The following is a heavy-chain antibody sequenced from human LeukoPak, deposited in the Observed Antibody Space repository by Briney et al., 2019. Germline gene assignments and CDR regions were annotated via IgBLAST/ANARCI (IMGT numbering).Heavy chain of an antibody. D-gene: IGHD2-15*01. V-gene: IGHV1-2*02. CDR1: GYTFTAYY. CDR3: ARDIHDSADY. CDR2: INPNTGDT. J-gene: IGHJ4*02. Sequence: ASVKVPCKASGYTFTAYYIHWVRQAPGQGLEWMGWINPNTGDTNFAQKFQGRVTMTRDTSISTVYMELRTLKSDDTAVYFCARDIHDSADYWGRGTLVTVSS.